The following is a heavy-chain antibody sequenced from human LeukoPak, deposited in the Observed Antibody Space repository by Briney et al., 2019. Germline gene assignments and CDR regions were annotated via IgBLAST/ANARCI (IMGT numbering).Heavy chain of an antibody. Sequence: GGSLRLSCAASGFTFSSYGMHWVRQAPGKGLEWVAVISYDGSNKYYADSVKGRFTISRDNSKNTLYLQMNSLRAEDTAVYYCARDPVDWDINYFDYWGQGTLVTVSS. CDR2: ISYDGSNK. CDR3: ARDPVDWDINYFDY. D-gene: IGHD1/OR15-1a*01. CDR1: GFTFSSYG. J-gene: IGHJ4*02. V-gene: IGHV3-30*03.